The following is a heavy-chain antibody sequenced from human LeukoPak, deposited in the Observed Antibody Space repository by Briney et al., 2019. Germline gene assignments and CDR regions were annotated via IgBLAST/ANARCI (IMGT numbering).Heavy chain of an antibody. V-gene: IGHV3-30*02. J-gene: IGHJ3*02. CDR2: IRYDGSNE. D-gene: IGHD3-22*01. CDR3: AKVYYYDSSGSGNDAFDI. Sequence: GGSLRLSCAPSGFMFSSYGMHWVRQAPGKGLEWVAFIRYDGSNEYYADSVKGRFTISRDNSKNTLYLQMNSLRAEDTAVYYCAKVYYYDSSGSGNDAFDIWGQGTMVTVSS. CDR1: GFMFSSYG.